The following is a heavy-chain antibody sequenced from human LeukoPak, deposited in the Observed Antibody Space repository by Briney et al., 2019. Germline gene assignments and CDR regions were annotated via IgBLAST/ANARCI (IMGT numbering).Heavy chain of an antibody. CDR1: GFTFSSYA. CDR2: ITGSGLST. CDR3: AKERGVVAAAPDY. D-gene: IGHD2-15*01. Sequence: GGSLRLSCAASGFTFSSYALSWVRQAPGKGLEWVSGITGSGLSTYYADSVKGRFTISRDNSKNTLYLQMNSLRAEDTAVYYCAKERGVVAAAPDYWGQGALVTVSS. J-gene: IGHJ4*02. V-gene: IGHV3-23*01.